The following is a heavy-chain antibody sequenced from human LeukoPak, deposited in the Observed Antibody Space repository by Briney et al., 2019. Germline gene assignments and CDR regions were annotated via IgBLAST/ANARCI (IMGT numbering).Heavy chain of an antibody. CDR3: ARDRAVAGNSVWFDP. J-gene: IGHJ5*02. V-gene: IGHV1-2*02. CDR1: GYTFTGYY. CDR2: INPNSGGT. D-gene: IGHD6-19*01. Sequence: ASVKVSCKASGYTFTGYYMHWVRQAPGQRLEWMGWINPNSGGTNYARKFQGRVTMTRDTSISTAYMELSRLRSDDTAVYYCARDRAVAGNSVWFDPWGQGTLVTVSS.